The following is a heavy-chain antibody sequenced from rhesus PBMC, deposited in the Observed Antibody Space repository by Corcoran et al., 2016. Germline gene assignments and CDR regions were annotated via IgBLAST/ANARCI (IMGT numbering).Heavy chain of an antibody. CDR2: IDGGSGIT. CDR3: ARGIAAAGT. Sequence: QLQLQESGPGLVKPSETLSLTCAVSGGSISRNYWSWFRQSPGKGLEGIGHIDGGSGITSYNPALKSRVTISTDTYKNQFSLKLSSVTAADTAVYYCARGIAAAGTWGQGVLVTVSS. D-gene: IGHD6-31*01. J-gene: IGHJ4*01. V-gene: IGHV4-147*01. CDR1: GGSISRNY.